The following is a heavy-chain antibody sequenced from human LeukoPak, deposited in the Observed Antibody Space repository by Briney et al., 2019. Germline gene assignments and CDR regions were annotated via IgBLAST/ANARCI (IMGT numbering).Heavy chain of an antibody. Sequence: ASVKVSCKASGYTFTSYGIIWVRQAPGQGLEWMGWISAYNGNTNYAQKLQGRGTMATDTSTSTAYMELRSLRSDDTAVYYCARVPGNIVVPIEGYWGQGTLVTVSS. D-gene: IGHD2-21*01. CDR1: GYTFTSYG. V-gene: IGHV1-18*01. J-gene: IGHJ4*02. CDR3: ARVPGNIVVPIEGY. CDR2: ISAYNGNT.